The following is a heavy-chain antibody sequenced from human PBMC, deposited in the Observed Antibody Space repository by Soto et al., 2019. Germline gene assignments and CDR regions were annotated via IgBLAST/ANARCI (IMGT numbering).Heavy chain of an antibody. CDR2: IKSETDGGTT. CDR1: GFPFSNAW. Sequence: EVQLVESGGGLVKPGGSLRLACAASGFPFSNAWMSWVRQAPGEGMEWGARIKSETDGGTTDYGAPVEGRFNISRDDSKNTLDLQMTNLKTEDTAVYYFTPYDYIWGNYRYRWAYWGQGALVTVSS. J-gene: IGHJ4*02. CDR3: TPYDYIWGNYRYRWAY. V-gene: IGHV3-15*01. D-gene: IGHD3-16*02.